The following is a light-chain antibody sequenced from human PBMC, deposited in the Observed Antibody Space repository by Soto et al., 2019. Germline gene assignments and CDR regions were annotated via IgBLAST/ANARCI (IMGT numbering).Light chain of an antibody. J-gene: IGKJ3*01. Sequence: EIVLTQSPGTLSLSPGERATLSCRASQSVSSSYLAWYQQKPGQAPRLLIYGASSRATGIPDRFRGSGSGTDFTLTIWKLEPEDFAVYYCQQYGSSPFTFGPGTQVDIK. V-gene: IGKV3-20*01. CDR1: QSVSSSY. CDR3: QQYGSSPFT. CDR2: GAS.